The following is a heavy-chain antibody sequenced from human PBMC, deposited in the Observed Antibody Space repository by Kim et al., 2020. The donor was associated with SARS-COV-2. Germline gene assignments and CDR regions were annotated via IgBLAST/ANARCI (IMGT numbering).Heavy chain of an antibody. CDR2: IYYSGST. Sequence: SETLSLTCTVSGGSISSYYWSWIRQPPGKGLEWIGYIYYSGSTNYNHSLKSRVTISVDTSKNQFSLKLSSVTAADTAVFYCARVPSSLRFLEWLPPRHFDYWGQGTLVTVSS. CDR3: ARVPSSLRFLEWLPPRHFDY. CDR1: GGSISSYY. V-gene: IGHV4-59*01. J-gene: IGHJ4*02. D-gene: IGHD3-3*01.